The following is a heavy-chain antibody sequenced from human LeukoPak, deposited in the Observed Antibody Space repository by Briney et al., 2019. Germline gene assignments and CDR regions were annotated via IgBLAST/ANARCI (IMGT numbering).Heavy chain of an antibody. J-gene: IGHJ4*02. CDR1: GFTFGDYV. Sequence: GGSLRLSCRCSGFTFGDYVMTWVRQAPGKGLEWVGFIRSKVYGGTTEYAASVKGRSIISRDDSKSIAYLQMNSLETEDTAVYYCTRDYGGFDYWGQGTLVTVSS. D-gene: IGHD4-23*01. V-gene: IGHV3-49*04. CDR2: IRSKVYGGTT. CDR3: TRDYGGFDY.